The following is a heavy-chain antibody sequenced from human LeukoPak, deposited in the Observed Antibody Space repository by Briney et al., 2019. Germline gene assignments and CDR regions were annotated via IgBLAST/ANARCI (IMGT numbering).Heavy chain of an antibody. V-gene: IGHV4-59*01. CDR2: IYYSGST. Sequence: PSETLSLTCTVSGGSISSYYWSWIRQPPGKGLEWIGYIYYSGSTNYNPSLKSRVTISVDTSKNQFSLKLSSVTAADTAVYYCARGAYNWNYRDYFDYWGQGTLVTVSS. D-gene: IGHD1-7*01. CDR1: GGSISSYY. J-gene: IGHJ4*02. CDR3: ARGAYNWNYRDYFDY.